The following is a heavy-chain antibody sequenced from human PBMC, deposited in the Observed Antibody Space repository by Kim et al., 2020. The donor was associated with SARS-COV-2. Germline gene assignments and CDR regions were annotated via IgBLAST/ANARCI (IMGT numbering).Heavy chain of an antibody. CDR3: ARHGPYCSGGSCSSPFDY. D-gene: IGHD2-15*01. Sequence: SETLSLTCTVSGGSISSYYWSWIRQPPGKGLEWIGSIYYSGSTNYNPSLKSRVTISVDTSKNQFSLKLSSVTAADTAVCYCARHGPYCSGGSCSSPFDY. CDR2: IYYSGST. CDR1: GGSISSYY. V-gene: IGHV4-59*08. J-gene: IGHJ4*01.